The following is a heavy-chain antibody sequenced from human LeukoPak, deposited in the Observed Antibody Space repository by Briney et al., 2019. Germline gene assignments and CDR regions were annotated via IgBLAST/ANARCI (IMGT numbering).Heavy chain of an antibody. CDR1: GYSISSGYY. V-gene: IGHV4-4*07. CDR2: IYTSGST. J-gene: IGHJ4*02. CDR3: ARDDSSGWYYFDY. D-gene: IGHD6-19*01. Sequence: SETLSLTCAVSGYSISSGYYWSWIRQPAGKGLEWIGRIYTSGSTNYNPSLKSRVTMSVDTSKNQFSLKLGSVTAADTAVYYCARDDSSGWYYFDYWGQGTLVTVSS.